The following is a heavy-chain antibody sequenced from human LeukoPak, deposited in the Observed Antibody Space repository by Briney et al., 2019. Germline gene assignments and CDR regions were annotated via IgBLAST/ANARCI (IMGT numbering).Heavy chain of an antibody. CDR1: GFTFSSYG. Sequence: GGSLRLSCAASGFTFSSYGMSWVRQAPGKGLEWVAFIRYDGSNKYYADSVKGRFTISRDNSKNTLYLQMNSLRAEDTAVYYCARAPHGDYDLWYFDYWGQGTLVTVSS. CDR2: IRYDGSNK. CDR3: ARAPHGDYDLWYFDY. D-gene: IGHD4-17*01. V-gene: IGHV3-30*02. J-gene: IGHJ4*02.